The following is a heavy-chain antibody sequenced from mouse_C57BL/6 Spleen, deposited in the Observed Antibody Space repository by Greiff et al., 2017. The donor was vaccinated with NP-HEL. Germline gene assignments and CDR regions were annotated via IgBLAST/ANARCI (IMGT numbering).Heavy chain of an antibody. Sequence: VQLQQSGAELVKPGASVKISCKASGYAFSSYWMNWVKQRPGKGLEWIGQLYPGDGDTNYNGKFKGKATLTADKSSSTAYMQLSSLTSEDSAVYFCARRDYSYAMDYWGQGTSVTVSS. J-gene: IGHJ4*01. CDR1: GYAFSSYW. D-gene: IGHD2-13*01. V-gene: IGHV1-80*01. CDR3: ARRDYSYAMDY. CDR2: LYPGDGDT.